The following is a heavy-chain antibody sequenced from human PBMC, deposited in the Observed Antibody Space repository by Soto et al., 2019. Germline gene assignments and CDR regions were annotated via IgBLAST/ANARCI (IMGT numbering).Heavy chain of an antibody. J-gene: IGHJ4*02. V-gene: IGHV3-30*03. CDR3: VRGTAIARQHFDC. CDR1: GFTFRSYG. Sequence: GGSQRLSCTASGFTFRSYGMHWVRQAPGKGLEWVAVTSADGTDKYYADSVKGRFTISRDNSKNTLYLQMNSLGVEDTAVYYCVRGTAIARQHFDCWGQGTLVTVSS. D-gene: IGHD6-6*01. CDR2: TSADGTDK.